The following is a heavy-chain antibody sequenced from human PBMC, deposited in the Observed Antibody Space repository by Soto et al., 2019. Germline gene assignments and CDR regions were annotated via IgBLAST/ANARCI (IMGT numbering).Heavy chain of an antibody. D-gene: IGHD6-19*01. J-gene: IGHJ1*01. V-gene: IGHV4-34*01. CDR2: INHSGST. CDR3: AREGVAVAGGGYFQH. Sequence: SETLSLTCAVYGGSFSGYYWSWIRQPPGKGLEWIGEINHSGSTNYNPSLKSRVTISVDTSKNQFSLKLSSVTAADTAVYYCAREGVAVAGGGYFQHWGQGTLVTVSS. CDR1: GGSFSGYY.